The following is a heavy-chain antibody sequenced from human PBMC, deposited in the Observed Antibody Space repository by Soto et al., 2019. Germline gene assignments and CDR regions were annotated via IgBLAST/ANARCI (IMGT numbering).Heavy chain of an antibody. V-gene: IGHV3-21*01. Sequence: EVQLVESGGGLVKPGGSLRLSCAASGFTFSSYSMNWVRQAPGKGLEWVSSISSSSSYIYYADSVKGRFTISRDNAKNALYLQMNSLSAEDTAVYYCARYLGDSYGPLFYWGQGTLVTVAS. CDR3: ARYLGDSYGPLFY. D-gene: IGHD5-18*01. CDR1: GFTFSSYS. CDR2: ISSSSSYI. J-gene: IGHJ4*02.